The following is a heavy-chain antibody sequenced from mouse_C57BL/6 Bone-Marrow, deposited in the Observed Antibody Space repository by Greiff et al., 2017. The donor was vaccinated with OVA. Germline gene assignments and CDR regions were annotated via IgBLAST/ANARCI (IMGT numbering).Heavy chain of an antibody. J-gene: IGHJ1*03. CDR2: IDPENGDT. CDR3: TRLRPYWYFDV. Sequence: EVQLKESGAELVRPGASVKLSCTASGFNIKDDYMHWVKQRPEQGLEWIGWIDPENGDTEYASKFQGKATITADTSSNTAYLQLSSLTSEDTAVYYCTRLRPYWYFDVWGTGTTVTVSS. V-gene: IGHV14-4*01. D-gene: IGHD2-4*01. CDR1: GFNIKDDY.